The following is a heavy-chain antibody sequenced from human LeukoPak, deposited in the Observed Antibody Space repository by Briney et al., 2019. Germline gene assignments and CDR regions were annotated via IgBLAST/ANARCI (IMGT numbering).Heavy chain of an antibody. V-gene: IGHV3-30-3*01. CDR1: GFTFSSYA. J-gene: IGHJ4*02. CDR2: ISYDGSNK. Sequence: GGSLRLSCAASGFTFSSYAMHWVRQAPGKGLEWVAVISYDGSNKYYAVSVKGRFTISRDNSKNTLYLQMNSLRAEDTAVYYCARDWVVRGVIGYWGQGTLVTVSS. D-gene: IGHD3-10*01. CDR3: ARDWVVRGVIGY.